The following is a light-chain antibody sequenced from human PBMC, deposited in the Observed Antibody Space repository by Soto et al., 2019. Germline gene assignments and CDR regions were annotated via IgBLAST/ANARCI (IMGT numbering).Light chain of an antibody. Sequence: EIVLTQSPATLSLSPGERATLSCRASQSVSSYLAWYQQKPGQAPRLLIYDASNRATGIPARFSGSGSGTDFTLTISSLEPEDFAVYYCQQRSHWPMYTFGQGPKLEIK. CDR1: QSVSSY. CDR3: QQRSHWPMYT. V-gene: IGKV3-11*01. CDR2: DAS. J-gene: IGKJ2*01.